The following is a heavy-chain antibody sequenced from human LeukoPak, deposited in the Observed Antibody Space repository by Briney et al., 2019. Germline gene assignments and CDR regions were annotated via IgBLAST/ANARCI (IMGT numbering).Heavy chain of an antibody. Sequence: QSGGSLRLSCAASGFTVSSNYMSWVRQAPGKGLEWVSVIYSGGSTYYADSVKGRFTISRDNSKNTLCLQMNSLRAEDTAVYYCARAAVAGYFDYWGQGTLVTVSS. CDR3: ARAAVAGYFDY. CDR2: IYSGGST. D-gene: IGHD6-19*01. J-gene: IGHJ4*02. V-gene: IGHV3-53*01. CDR1: GFTVSSNY.